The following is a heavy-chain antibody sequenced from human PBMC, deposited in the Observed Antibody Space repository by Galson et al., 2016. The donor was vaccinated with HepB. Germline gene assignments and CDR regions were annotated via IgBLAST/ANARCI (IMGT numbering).Heavy chain of an antibody. J-gene: IGHJ4*02. CDR3: AREKALAGSLFLFDY. CDR1: GYTFNSYY. Sequence: SVKVSCKASGYTFNSYYMHWVRQAPGQGPEWMGIINPSGDSTTYAQKFQGRVTMTRDTSTSTLYMYLSSLRSEDTAVYYCAREKALAGSLFLFDYWGQGTLVTVSS. D-gene: IGHD2-21*01. V-gene: IGHV1-46*02. CDR2: INPSGDST.